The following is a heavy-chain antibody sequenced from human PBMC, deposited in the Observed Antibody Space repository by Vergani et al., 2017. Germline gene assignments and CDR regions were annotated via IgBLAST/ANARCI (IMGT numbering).Heavy chain of an antibody. CDR2: IYWDDDK. CDR3: XHSIRTSTSGSHWWYFDL. Sequence: QITLKESGPTLVKPTQTLTLTCTFSGFSLSTSGVGVGWIRQPPGKALEWLALIYWDDDKRYSPSLKSRLTISKDTSKNQVVLTMTNMDPVDTATYYCXHSIRTSTSGSHWWYFDLWGRGTLVTVSS. V-gene: IGHV2-5*02. D-gene: IGHD3-10*01. CDR1: GFSLSTSGVG. J-gene: IGHJ2*01.